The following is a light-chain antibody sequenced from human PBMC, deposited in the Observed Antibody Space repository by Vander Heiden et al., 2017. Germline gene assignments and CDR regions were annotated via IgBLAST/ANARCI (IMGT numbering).Light chain of an antibody. CDR3: AAWDDSLNVHYV. V-gene: IGLV1-44*01. J-gene: IGLJ1*01. Sequence: QSVLTQPPSASATPGQRVTISCSGSSSNIGSNTVNWYQQLPGTAPKLLIYTNNQRPSGVPDRSSGSKSGTSASLAISGLQSEDEADYYCAAWDDSLNVHYVFGTGTKVTVL. CDR1: SSNIGSNT. CDR2: TNN.